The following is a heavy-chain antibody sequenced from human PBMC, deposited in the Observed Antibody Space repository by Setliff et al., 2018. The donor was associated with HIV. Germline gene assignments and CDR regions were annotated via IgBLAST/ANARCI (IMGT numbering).Heavy chain of an antibody. V-gene: IGHV3-15*07. D-gene: IGHD2-21*02. CDR2: IKSKADGGTT. CDR3: FTGGYHHSGGYWGSYYYLDV. J-gene: IGHJ6*03. Sequence: PGESLKISCAASGFTFTNAWMNWVRQAPGKGLEWVGRIKSKADGGTTDYAAPVKGRFTISRDDSENTLFLQMDSLKTEDTAMYYCFTGGYHHSGGYWGSYYYLDVWGKGTTVTVSS. CDR1: GFTFTNAW.